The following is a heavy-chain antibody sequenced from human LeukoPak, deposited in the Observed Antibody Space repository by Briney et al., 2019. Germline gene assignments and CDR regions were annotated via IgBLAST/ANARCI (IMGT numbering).Heavy chain of an antibody. Sequence: ASVKVSCKASGYTFTSYGISWVRQAPGQGLEWMGWISAYNGNTNYAQKLRGRVTMTTDTSTSTAYMELRSLRSDDTAVYYCARDPVAYYYDSSGYSFDYWGQGTLVTVSS. CDR1: GYTFTSYG. CDR2: ISAYNGNT. D-gene: IGHD3-22*01. J-gene: IGHJ4*02. V-gene: IGHV1-18*01. CDR3: ARDPVAYYYDSSGYSFDY.